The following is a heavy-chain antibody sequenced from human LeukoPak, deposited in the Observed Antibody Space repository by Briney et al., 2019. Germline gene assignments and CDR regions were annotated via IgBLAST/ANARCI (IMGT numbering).Heavy chain of an antibody. V-gene: IGHV3-21*01. CDR1: GFTFSYYT. Sequence: PGGSLRLSCAASGFTFSYYTMNWVRQAPGKGLEWVSSISSSSDYIYYADSVKGRFTISRDNAKNSLYLQMNSLRAEDTAVYYCAELGITMIGGVWGKGTTVTISS. J-gene: IGHJ6*04. D-gene: IGHD3-10*02. CDR2: ISSSSDYI. CDR3: AELGITMIGGV.